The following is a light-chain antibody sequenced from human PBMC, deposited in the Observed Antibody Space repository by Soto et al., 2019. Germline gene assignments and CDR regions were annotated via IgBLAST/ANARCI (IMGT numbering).Light chain of an antibody. CDR3: QQYGTLPYT. J-gene: IGKJ2*01. CDR1: QSLRSSY. Sequence: EVVLTQSPNTLSLSPGERATLSCWASQSLRSSYLAWYQRKPGQAPRLLMFGASRRATGIPDRFNGSGSGTDFILTISRREPEDVAVYYCQQYGTLPYTFGQGTVLEIK. V-gene: IGKV3-20*01. CDR2: GAS.